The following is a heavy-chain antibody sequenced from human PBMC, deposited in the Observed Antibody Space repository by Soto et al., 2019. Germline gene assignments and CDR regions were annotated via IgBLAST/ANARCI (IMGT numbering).Heavy chain of an antibody. J-gene: IGHJ4*02. CDR2: INHSGST. Sequence: QVQLQQWGAGLLKPSETLSLTCAVYGGSFSGYYWNWIRQPPGKGLEWIGEINHSGSTNYNPSLKXRGTLSVDTSKNQSSLKLSSVTAADTAVYYCARGWGRIFDYWGQGTLVTVSS. V-gene: IGHV4-34*01. CDR3: ARGWGRIFDY. D-gene: IGHD7-27*01. CDR1: GGSFSGYY.